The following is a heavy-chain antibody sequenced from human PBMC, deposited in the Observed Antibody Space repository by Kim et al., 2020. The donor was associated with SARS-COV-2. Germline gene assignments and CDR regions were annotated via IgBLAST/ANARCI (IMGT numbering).Heavy chain of an antibody. Sequence: SVKVSCKASGFTFTSSAVQWVRQARGQRLEWIGWIVVGSGNTNYAQKFQERVTITRDMSTSTAYMELSSLRSEDTAVYYCAADVRRGTATFDYWGQGTLVTVSS. CDR1: GFTFTSSA. J-gene: IGHJ4*02. D-gene: IGHD2-21*02. V-gene: IGHV1-58*01. CDR3: AADVRRGTATFDY. CDR2: IVVGSGNT.